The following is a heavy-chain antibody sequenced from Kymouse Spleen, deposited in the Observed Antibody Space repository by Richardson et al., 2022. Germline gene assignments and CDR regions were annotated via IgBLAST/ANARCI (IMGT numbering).Heavy chain of an antibody. Sequence: QVQLQQWGAGLLKPSETLSLTCAVYGGSFSGYYWSWIRQPPGKGLEWIGEINHSGSTNYNPSLKSRVTISVDTSKNQFSLKLSSVTAADTAVYYCARGVYGSGTPYYYYYGMDVWGQGTTVTVSS. CDR3: ARGVYGSGTPYYYYYGMDV. CDR2: INHSGST. CDR1: GGSFSGYY. D-gene: IGHD3-10*01. V-gene: IGHV4-34*01. J-gene: IGHJ6*02.